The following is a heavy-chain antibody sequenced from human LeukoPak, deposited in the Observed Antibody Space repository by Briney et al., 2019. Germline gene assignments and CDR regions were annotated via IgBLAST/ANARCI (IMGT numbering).Heavy chain of an antibody. CDR3: ARLSVVVPAGKYYFDY. CDR1: GYSISSGYY. J-gene: IGHJ4*02. V-gene: IGHV4-38-2*02. D-gene: IGHD2-2*01. CDR2: IYHSGST. Sequence: PSETLSLTCTVSGYSISSGYYWGWIRQPPGKGLEWIGSIYHSGSTYYNPSLKSRVTISVDTSKNQFSLKLSSVTAADTAVYYCARLSVVVPAGKYYFDYWGQGTLVTVSS.